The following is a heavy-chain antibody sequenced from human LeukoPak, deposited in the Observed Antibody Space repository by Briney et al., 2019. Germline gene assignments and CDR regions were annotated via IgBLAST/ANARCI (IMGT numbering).Heavy chain of an antibody. Sequence: KPSETLSLTCTVSGGSISSYYWSWIRQPPGKGLEWIGYIYYSGSTNYNPSLKSRVTISVDTSKNQISLKLSSVTAADTAVYYCARKAYDSSGYYDYWGQGTLVTVSS. D-gene: IGHD3-22*01. J-gene: IGHJ4*02. CDR3: ARKAYDSSGYYDY. V-gene: IGHV4-59*01. CDR2: IYYSGST. CDR1: GGSISSYY.